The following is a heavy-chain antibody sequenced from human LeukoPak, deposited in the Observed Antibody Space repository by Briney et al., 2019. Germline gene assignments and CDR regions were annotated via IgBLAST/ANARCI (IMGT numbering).Heavy chain of an antibody. V-gene: IGHV4-4*07. J-gene: IGHJ6*03. CDR1: GGSISTSY. D-gene: IGHD6-13*01. CDR2: IYTIGST. Sequence: SETLSLTCIVSGGSISTSYWSWIRQPAGKGLEWIARIYTIGSTNYTPSRKSRVTMSVDTSKNQFSLNLSSVTAADTAVYYCARAGNPYTGYSSSWYYYYYMDVWGKGTTVTVSS. CDR3: ARAGNPYTGYSSSWYYYYYMDV.